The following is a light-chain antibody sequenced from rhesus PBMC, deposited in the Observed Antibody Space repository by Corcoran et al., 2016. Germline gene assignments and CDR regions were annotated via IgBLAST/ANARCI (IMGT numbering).Light chain of an antibody. V-gene: IGKV1-22*01. Sequence: DIQMTQSPSSLSASVGDTVTITCRASQRISSWLAWYQQKPGKAPKLLIYKASSLQSGVPSRFSGSGSGTDFTLTISSLQSEDFATDYSQQYNSSHRTFGQGTKVEIK. J-gene: IGKJ1*01. CDR3: QQYNSSHRT. CDR2: KAS. CDR1: QRISSW.